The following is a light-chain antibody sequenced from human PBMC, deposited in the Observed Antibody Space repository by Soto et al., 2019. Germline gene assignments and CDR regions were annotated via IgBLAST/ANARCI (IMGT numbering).Light chain of an antibody. Sequence: SYELTQPPSVSVAPGQTARITCGCTHIGRKSVHWYQQKPGQAPVVVVYDDRDLPSGIPERFSGSNSGNTAALTISRVEAGDEADYYCQLWDSNSDHVVFGGGTQLTV. CDR2: DDR. CDR1: HIGRKS. J-gene: IGLJ2*01. CDR3: QLWDSNSDHVV. V-gene: IGLV3-21*02.